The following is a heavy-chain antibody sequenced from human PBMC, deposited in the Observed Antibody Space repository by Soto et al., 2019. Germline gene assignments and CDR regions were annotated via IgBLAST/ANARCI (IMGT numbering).Heavy chain of an antibody. D-gene: IGHD3-3*01. CDR1: GFSLTTSGVG. CDR2: IYWDDDK. Sequence: QITLNESGPTQVKPRQTLTLTCTFPGFSLTTSGVGVGWIRQSPGKAPEWLALIYWDDDKRYSPSLKSRLTITKDNSKNQVVLTMADLDPADTATYYCAHRVLRTVFGLVTTTAIYFDFWGQGTPVAVSS. CDR3: AHRVLRTVFGLVTTTAIYFDF. J-gene: IGHJ4*02. V-gene: IGHV2-5*02.